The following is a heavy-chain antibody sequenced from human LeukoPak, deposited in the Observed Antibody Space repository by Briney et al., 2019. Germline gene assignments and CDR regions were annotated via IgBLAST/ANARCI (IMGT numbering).Heavy chain of an antibody. D-gene: IGHD3-22*01. CDR1: GGSISSYY. Sequence: SETLSLTCTVSGGSISSYYWSWIRQPPGKGLEWIAYIYYSGSTNYNPALKSRVTISVDTSKNQFSLKLSSVTAADTAVYYCARSRGYSPKYYYDSSGYYYWFDPWGQGTLVTVSS. J-gene: IGHJ5*02. CDR2: IYYSGST. CDR3: ARSRGYSPKYYYDSSGYYYWFDP. V-gene: IGHV4-59*01.